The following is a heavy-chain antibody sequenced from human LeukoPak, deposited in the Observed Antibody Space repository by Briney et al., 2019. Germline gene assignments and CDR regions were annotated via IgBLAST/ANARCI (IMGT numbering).Heavy chain of an antibody. V-gene: IGHV1-46*01. CDR1: GYTFTSYY. CDR2: INPSGGST. Sequence: ASVKVSCKASGYTFTSYYMHWVRQAPGQGLEWMGIINPSGGSTSYAQKFQGRVTMTRDMSTSTDYMELSSLRSEDTAVYYCARDNSVGDVAWWFDPWGQGTLVTVSS. D-gene: IGHD1-26*01. CDR3: ARDNSVGDVAWWFDP. J-gene: IGHJ5*02.